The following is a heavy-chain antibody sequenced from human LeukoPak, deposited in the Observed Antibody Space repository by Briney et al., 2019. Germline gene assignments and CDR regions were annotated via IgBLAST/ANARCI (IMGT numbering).Heavy chain of an antibody. CDR3: ARRGHDFWSGSEWFDP. CDR1: GDSISSSSYY. D-gene: IGHD3-3*01. V-gene: IGHV4-39*01. CDR2: IYYSGTT. J-gene: IGHJ5*02. Sequence: SETLSLTCTVSGDSISSSSYYWGWIRQPPGKGLEWIGSIYYSGTTYYNPSLKSRVTISVDTSKNQFSLKLSSVTAADTAVYYCARRGHDFWSGSEWFDPWGQGTLVTVSS.